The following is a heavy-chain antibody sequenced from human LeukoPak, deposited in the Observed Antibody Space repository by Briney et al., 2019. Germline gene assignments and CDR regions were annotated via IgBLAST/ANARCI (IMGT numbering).Heavy chain of an antibody. CDR1: GGSISSSNYY. CDR3: ARRYCSTSSCHFDS. D-gene: IGHD2-2*01. V-gene: IGHV4-39*07. J-gene: IGHJ4*02. Sequence: PSETLSLTCTVSGGSISSSNYYWGWIRQPPGRGLEWIGEIYHSGSSNFNPSLKSRVTISVDKSKNQFSLNLNSMTAADTAVYYCARRYCSTSSCHFDSWGQGTLVTVSS. CDR2: IYHSGSS.